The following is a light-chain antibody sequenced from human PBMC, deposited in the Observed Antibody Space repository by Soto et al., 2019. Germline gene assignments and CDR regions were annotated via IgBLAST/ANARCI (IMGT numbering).Light chain of an antibody. Sequence: QSALTQPRSVSGSPGQSVTISCTGTSIDVGDYDYVSWYQQHPGTAPKLMFYDVTRRPSGVPDRFSGSKSGNTASLTISGLQAEDEADYYCCSYAGSYNWVFGGGTKLTVL. V-gene: IGLV2-11*01. CDR2: DVT. J-gene: IGLJ2*01. CDR3: CSYAGSYNWV. CDR1: SIDVGDYDY.